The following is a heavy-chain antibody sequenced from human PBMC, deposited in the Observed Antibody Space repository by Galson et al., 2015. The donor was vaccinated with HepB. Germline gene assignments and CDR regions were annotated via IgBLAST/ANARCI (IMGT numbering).Heavy chain of an antibody. Sequence: SVKVSCKASGGTFSNYGLSWVRQAPGQGLEWMGGIIPIFGAANYAQKFQGRVTITADESTSTAYMELSSLKSEDTAVYYCARGDSAYDDSNTWYGVGGEYYYYMDVWGKGTTVTVSS. J-gene: IGHJ6*03. D-gene: IGHD5-12*01. CDR1: GGTFSNYG. CDR2: IIPIFGAA. CDR3: ARGDSAYDDSNTWYGVGGEYYYYMDV. V-gene: IGHV1-69*13.